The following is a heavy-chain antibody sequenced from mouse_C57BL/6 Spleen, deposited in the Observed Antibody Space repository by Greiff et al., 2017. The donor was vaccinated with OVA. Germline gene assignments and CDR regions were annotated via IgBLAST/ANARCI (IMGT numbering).Heavy chain of an antibody. CDR3: AREDYGSSYDFDV. D-gene: IGHD1-1*01. CDR1: GYTFTSYG. CDR2: IYPRSGNT. J-gene: IGHJ1*03. V-gene: IGHV1-81*01. Sequence: VQLQQSGAELARPGASVKLSCKASGYTFTSYGISWVKQRTGQGLEWIGEIYPRSGNTYYNEKFKGKATLTADKSSSTAYMELRSLTSEDSAVYFCAREDYGSSYDFDVWGTGTTVTVSS.